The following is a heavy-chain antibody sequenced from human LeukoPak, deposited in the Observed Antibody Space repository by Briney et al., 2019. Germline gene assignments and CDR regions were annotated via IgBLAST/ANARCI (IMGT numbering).Heavy chain of an antibody. V-gene: IGHV3-23*01. Sequence: GGSLRLSCAASGFTFRSYAMTWVRQAPGKGLEWVSAIGTLGDIAYYADSVRGRFTISRDNSKNTLYLQMASLRAEDTAIYYCAKNGSGGLDYWGQGTLVTVSS. D-gene: IGHD2-15*01. CDR3: AKNGSGGLDY. J-gene: IGHJ4*02. CDR2: IGTLGDIA. CDR1: GFTFRSYA.